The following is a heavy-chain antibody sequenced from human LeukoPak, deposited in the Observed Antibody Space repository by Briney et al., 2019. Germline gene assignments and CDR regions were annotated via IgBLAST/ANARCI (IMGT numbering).Heavy chain of an antibody. CDR2: IKSKTDGGTT. CDR1: GFTFSNAW. Sequence: KPGGSLRLSCAASGFTFSNAWMSWVRQAPGKGLEWVGRIKSKTDGGTTDYAAPVKGRFTISRGDSKNTLYLQMNSLKTEDTAVYYCTTDDYGDLVFDYWGQGTLVTVSS. V-gene: IGHV3-15*01. D-gene: IGHD4-17*01. CDR3: TTDDYGDLVFDY. J-gene: IGHJ4*02.